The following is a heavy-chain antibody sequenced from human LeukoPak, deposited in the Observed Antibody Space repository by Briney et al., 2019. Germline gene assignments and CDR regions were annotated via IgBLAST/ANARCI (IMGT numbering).Heavy chain of an antibody. Sequence: PSGTLSLTCAVPGGSIISSDWWSWVRQPPGKGLEWIGEIHHIGNTSYNSSLKSRVTISIDKSKNQFSLKLSSATAADTAVYHCARAPGYDYPNYYYGMDVWGQGTTVTVSS. CDR1: GGSIISSDW. CDR2: IHHIGNT. D-gene: IGHD5-12*01. V-gene: IGHV4-4*02. CDR3: ARAPGYDYPNYYYGMDV. J-gene: IGHJ6*02.